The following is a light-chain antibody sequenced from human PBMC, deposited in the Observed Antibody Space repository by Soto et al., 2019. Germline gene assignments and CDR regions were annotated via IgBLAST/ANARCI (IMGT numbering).Light chain of an antibody. V-gene: IGLV1-44*01. J-gene: IGLJ2*01. CDR2: RDN. CDR3: ASWDDSLRGRV. Sequence: QSVLTPPPSASGTPGQRVTISWSGSSSNIGSNPVSWYPQLPGTAPKSLIYRDNQRPSEVPDRISGSRSGTSASLAISGLKSEDEAEYFCASWDDSLRGRVFGGGTKRAVL. CDR1: SSNIGSNP.